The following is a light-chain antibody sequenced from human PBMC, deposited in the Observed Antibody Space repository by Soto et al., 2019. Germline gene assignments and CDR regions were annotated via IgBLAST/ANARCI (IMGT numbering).Light chain of an antibody. V-gene: IGLV2-14*03. J-gene: IGLJ2*01. CDR2: DVD. Sequence: SALTQPASVSGSPGQSITISCTGTSSDVGAYDFVSWYQQHPAKAPKLMIFDVDNRPSGISNRFSGSKSGNTASLTISGLQAEDEADYYCSSYTNSIVVFGGGTQLTVL. CDR3: SSYTNSIVV. CDR1: SSDVGAYDF.